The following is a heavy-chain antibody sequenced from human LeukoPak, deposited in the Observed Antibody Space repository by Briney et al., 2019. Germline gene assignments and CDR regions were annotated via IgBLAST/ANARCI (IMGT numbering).Heavy chain of an antibody. V-gene: IGHV4-59*08. J-gene: IGHJ4*02. D-gene: IGHD6-19*01. CDR1: GGSISSYY. CDR2: IYYSGST. Sequence: SETLSLTCTVSGGSISSYYRSWIRQPPGKGLEWIGYIYYSGSTNYNPSLKSRVTISVDTSKNQFSLKLSSVTAADTAVYYCAGRGIAVADYPYWGQGTLVTVSS. CDR3: AGRGIAVADYPY.